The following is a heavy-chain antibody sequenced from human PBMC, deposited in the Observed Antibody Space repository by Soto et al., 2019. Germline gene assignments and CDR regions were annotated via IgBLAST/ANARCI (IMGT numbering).Heavy chain of an antibody. D-gene: IGHD1-1*01. J-gene: IGHJ3*02. Sequence: SQTLPLTCASSGGRVSSNSAAWNWIRKSPSRGLEWLGRTYYRSKWYNDYAVSVKSRITINPDTSKNQFSLQLNSVTPEDTAVYYCARVGMLDAFDIWGQGTMVTVSS. V-gene: IGHV6-1*01. CDR3: ARVGMLDAFDI. CDR1: GGRVSSNSAA. CDR2: TYYRSKWYN.